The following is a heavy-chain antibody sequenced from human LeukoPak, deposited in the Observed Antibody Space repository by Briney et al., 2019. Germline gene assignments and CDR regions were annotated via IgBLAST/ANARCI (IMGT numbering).Heavy chain of an antibody. CDR1: GFTFSSYG. CDR3: AKSKAGSYAFDI. CDR2: ISYDGSNK. D-gene: IGHD3-10*01. Sequence: PGGSLRLSCAASGFTFSSYGMRWVRQPPGNGLEWVTVISYDGSNKYYADYVKGQFTISRDNSKNTLYLQMNSLRAEDTAVYYCAKSKAGSYAFDIWGQGTMVTVSS. J-gene: IGHJ3*02. V-gene: IGHV3-30*18.